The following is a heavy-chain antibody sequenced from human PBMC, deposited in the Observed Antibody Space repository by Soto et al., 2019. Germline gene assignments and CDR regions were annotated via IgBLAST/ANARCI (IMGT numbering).Heavy chain of an antibody. CDR2: ISAYSSDT. D-gene: IGHD4-4*01. J-gene: IGHJ4*02. Sequence: QVQLVQSGAEVKKPGASVKVSCKASGYTFTGYGISWVRQAPGQGLEWMGWISAYSSDTIYAPTLQGRLTMTTDTSTSTAYMELRSLRSNDTAVYYCAVPSGGCGNYALSLDYWCQGTLVTVSS. CDR1: GYTFTGYG. V-gene: IGHV1-18*01. CDR3: AVPSGGCGNYALSLDY.